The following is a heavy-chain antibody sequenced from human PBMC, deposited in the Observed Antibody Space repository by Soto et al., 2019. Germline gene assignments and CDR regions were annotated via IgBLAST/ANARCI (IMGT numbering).Heavy chain of an antibody. D-gene: IGHD2-2*01. CDR2: MNPNSGET. Sequence: QEQLVQSAAEVKKPGASVKVSCMTSGYTFNDYEINWVRQATGQCLEWIGWMNPNSGETGYAQRFQGRVTMTTSSSLSTAYLELSSLTSDDTAVYYCARIAMPARPRWYNWFDPWGQGTLVTVSS. V-gene: IGHV1-8*02. CDR1: GYTFNDYE. CDR3: ARIAMPARPRWYNWFDP. J-gene: IGHJ5*02.